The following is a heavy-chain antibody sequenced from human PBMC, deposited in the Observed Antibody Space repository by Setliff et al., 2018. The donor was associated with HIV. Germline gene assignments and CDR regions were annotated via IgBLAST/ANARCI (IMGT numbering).Heavy chain of an antibody. V-gene: IGHV4-4*09. Sequence: SETLSLTCSVSGGTISNYNWNWIRQAPGKGLEWIGYIFASGSTKYNPSLQNRVTISIDTSKNQFSLRLSSVTAADTAVYYCARLRITMIMMLNYFDYWGQGTLVTVSS. CDR3: ARLRITMIMMLNYFDY. D-gene: IGHD3-22*01. CDR1: GGTISNYN. J-gene: IGHJ4*02. CDR2: IFASGST.